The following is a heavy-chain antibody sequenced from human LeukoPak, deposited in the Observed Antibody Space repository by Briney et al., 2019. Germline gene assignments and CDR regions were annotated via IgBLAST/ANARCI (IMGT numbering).Heavy chain of an antibody. CDR3: AKDLKTLDDFDI. CDR1: GSTCNIYA. V-gene: IGHV3-23*01. Sequence: PGGSLRLSCAASGSTCNIYAMSWVRQPPGKGLEWVSGISGSGGSTYYADSVKGRFTISRDNSKNTVFLQMNSLRAEDTAVYYCAKDLKTLDDFDIWGQGTMVTVSS. J-gene: IGHJ3*02. CDR2: ISGSGGST.